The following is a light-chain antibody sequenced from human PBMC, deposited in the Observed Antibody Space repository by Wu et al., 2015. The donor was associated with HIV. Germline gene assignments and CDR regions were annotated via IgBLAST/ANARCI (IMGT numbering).Light chain of an antibody. Sequence: VMTQSPATLSLSPGERATLSCRASQSVNSDLAWYQQKSGQAPRLLIFDASNRATGIPAKFSGSGSGTDFTLTISSLEPEDFAVYYCQQRSNSPLTFGQGTRLEIK. CDR3: QQRSNSPLT. CDR2: DAS. CDR1: QSVNSD. V-gene: IGKV3-11*01. J-gene: IGKJ5*01.